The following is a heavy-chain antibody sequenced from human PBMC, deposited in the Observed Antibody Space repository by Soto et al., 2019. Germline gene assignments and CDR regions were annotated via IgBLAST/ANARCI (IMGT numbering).Heavy chain of an antibody. CDR1: GFSLSHSGLG. CDR3: VRRPSWGGPPPPTAYYGLDV. D-gene: IGHD3-16*01. Sequence: QVTLKESGPTVVKPTETLTLTCTFSGFSLSHSGLGVGWIRQPPGKALEWLAVIFWDDYKIYSPSLNNRLSNPKAPSKNQGVLPMTKMEPVDTAIYYFVRRPSWGGPPPPTAYYGLDVWGQGTTVTVSS. CDR2: IFWDDYK. J-gene: IGHJ6*02. V-gene: IGHV2-5*02.